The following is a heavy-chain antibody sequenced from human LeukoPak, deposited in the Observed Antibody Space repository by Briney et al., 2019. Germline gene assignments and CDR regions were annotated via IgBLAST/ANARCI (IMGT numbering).Heavy chain of an antibody. D-gene: IGHD3-10*01. J-gene: IGHJ6*03. CDR2: IRYDGSNK. CDR3: VRGGGSGSYYNDYYYYYMDV. V-gene: IGHV3-30*02. Sequence: PGGSLRLSCAASGFTFSDHYMHWVRQAPGKGLEWVAFIRYDGSNKYYADSVKGRFTISRDNSKNTLYLQMNSLRAEDTALYYCVRGGGSGSYYNDYYYYYMDVWGKGTTVTVSS. CDR1: GFTFSDHY.